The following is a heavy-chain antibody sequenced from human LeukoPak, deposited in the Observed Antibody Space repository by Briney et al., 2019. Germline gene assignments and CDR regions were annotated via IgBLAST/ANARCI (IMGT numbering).Heavy chain of an antibody. CDR3: ARDESKHIVVGGYFDY. CDR1: GGSFSGYY. D-gene: IGHD2-21*01. Sequence: PSETLSLTCAVYGGSFSGYYWSWIRQPPGKGLGWIGEINHSGSTNYNPSLKSRVTISVDTSKNQFSLKLSSVTAADTAVYYCARDESKHIVVGGYFDYWGQGTLVTVSS. CDR2: INHSGST. V-gene: IGHV4-34*01. J-gene: IGHJ4*02.